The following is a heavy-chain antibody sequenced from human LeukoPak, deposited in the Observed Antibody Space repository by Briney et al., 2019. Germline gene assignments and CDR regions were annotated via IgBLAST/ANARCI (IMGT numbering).Heavy chain of an antibody. CDR2: ISGSGGST. CDR1: GFTFSSYA. D-gene: IGHD6-13*01. CDR3: AKEYSSSWPVPPGRRYFDY. V-gene: IGHV3-23*01. Sequence: GGSLRLSCAASGFTFSSYAMSWVRQAPGKGLEWVSAISGSGGSTYYADSVKGRFTISRDNSKNTLYLQMNSLRAEDTAVYYCAKEYSSSWPVPPGRRYFDYWGQGTLVTVSS. J-gene: IGHJ4*02.